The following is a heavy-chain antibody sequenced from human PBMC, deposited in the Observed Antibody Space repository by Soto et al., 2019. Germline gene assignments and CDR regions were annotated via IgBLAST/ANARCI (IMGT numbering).Heavy chain of an antibody. CDR3: SYYGSGRLNGAPWYFDY. CDR1: GGTFSSYA. J-gene: IGHJ4*02. D-gene: IGHD3-10*01. V-gene: IGHV1-69*12. CDR2: NIPICGTS. Sequence: QVQLVQSGAEVKKPGSSVKVSCKASGGTFSSYAISWVRQAPGQGIEWMGGNIPICGTSNYAQKFQGRVTISAAESTSTAYMERSSLSSEDTAVYYCSYYGSGRLNGAPWYFDYWGQGTLVTDSS.